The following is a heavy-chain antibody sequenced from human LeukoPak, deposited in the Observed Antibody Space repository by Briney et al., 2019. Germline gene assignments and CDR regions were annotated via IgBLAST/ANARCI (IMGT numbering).Heavy chain of an antibody. CDR1: GFTFSSYA. D-gene: IGHD3-22*01. CDR3: AKDFDSSGYYYSGFDC. CDR2: ISGSGGST. V-gene: IGHV3-23*01. J-gene: IGHJ4*02. Sequence: GSLRLSCAASGFTFSSYAMSWVRQAPGKGLEWVSAISGSGGSTYYADSVKGRFTISRDNSKNTLYLQMNSLRAEDTAVYYCAKDFDSSGYYYSGFDCWGQGTLVTVSS.